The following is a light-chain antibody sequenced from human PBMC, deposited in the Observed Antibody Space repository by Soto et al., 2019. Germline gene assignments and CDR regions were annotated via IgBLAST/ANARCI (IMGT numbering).Light chain of an antibody. V-gene: IGKV2-30*01. CDR1: QNILYSNGETL. CDR3: LQGTHWPIT. J-gene: IGKJ5*01. CDR2: RGS. Sequence: VGMTQTPLSQPVSSGQPASIWRRSIQNILYSNGETLLHWFQQRPGQPPRRLIYRGSTRDSGVPDRFSGSGSGTDFTLKISSVEAEDVGVYYCLQGTHWPITFGQATRL.